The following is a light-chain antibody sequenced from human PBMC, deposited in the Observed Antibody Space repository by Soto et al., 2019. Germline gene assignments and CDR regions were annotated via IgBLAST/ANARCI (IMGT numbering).Light chain of an antibody. V-gene: IGLV4-69*01. CDR1: SGHSNYA. J-gene: IGLJ2*01. CDR3: QTWGSGIVV. Sequence: QPVLTQSPSASASLGASVTLTCTLSSGHSNYAIAWHQQQSEKGPRYLMKLNSDGSHSKGDGIPDRFSGSSSGAERYLTISILQSEDEADYYCQTWGSGIVVFGGGTKVTVL. CDR2: LNSDGSH.